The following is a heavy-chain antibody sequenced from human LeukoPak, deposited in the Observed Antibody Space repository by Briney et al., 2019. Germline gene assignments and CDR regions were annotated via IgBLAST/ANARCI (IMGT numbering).Heavy chain of an antibody. CDR2: ISSGGST. D-gene: IGHD6-19*01. J-gene: IGHJ4*02. Sequence: PSETLSLTCTVSGGSISSSSFYGDWIRQPPGKGLEWIGTISSGGSTYYNPSLKSRVTISVDTSKNQFSLKLSSVTAADTAVYYCARHWGYNSGWPLDYWGQGTLVTVSS. CDR3: ARHWGYNSGWPLDY. V-gene: IGHV4-39*01. CDR1: GGSISSSSFY.